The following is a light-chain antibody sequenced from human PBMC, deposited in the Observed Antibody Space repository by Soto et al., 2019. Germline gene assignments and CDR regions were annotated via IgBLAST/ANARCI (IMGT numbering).Light chain of an antibody. CDR1: QSIGTW. J-gene: IGKJ1*01. CDR3: QQYATYAPST. V-gene: IGKV1-5*01. Sequence: DIQLTHSPSTLSASVGDRITITCRASQSIGTWLAWYQNRPGEGPKLLIHDASSLESGVPSRFSGSGSATELSLTISSLESGDSGTYHCQQYATYAPSTFGQGTKVEIK. CDR2: DAS.